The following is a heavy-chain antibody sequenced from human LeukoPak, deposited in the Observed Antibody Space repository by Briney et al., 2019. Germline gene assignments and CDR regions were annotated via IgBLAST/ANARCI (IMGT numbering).Heavy chain of an antibody. J-gene: IGHJ6*03. CDR1: GGTFSSYA. CDR2: MFPILGIA. CDR3: ARGSTESGGSALYYYYYMDV. V-gene: IGHV1-69*04. D-gene: IGHD2-15*01. Sequence: ASVKVSCKASGGTFSSYAISWVRQAPGQGLEWMGRMFPILGIANYAQKFQGRVTITADKSTSTAYMELSSLRSEDTAVYYCARGSTESGGSALYYYYYMDVWGKGTTVTVSS.